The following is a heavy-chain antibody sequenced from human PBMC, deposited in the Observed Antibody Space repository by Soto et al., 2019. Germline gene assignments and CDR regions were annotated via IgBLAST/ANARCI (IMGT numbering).Heavy chain of an antibody. D-gene: IGHD3-3*01. Sequence: ASVKVSCKVSGYTLTELSMHWVRQAPGKGLEWMGGFDPEDGETIYAQKFQGRVTMTEDTSTDTAYMELSSLRSEDTAVYYCATPVRFLEWLGNAYYFDYWGQGTLVTVSS. CDR2: FDPEDGET. CDR3: ATPVRFLEWLGNAYYFDY. V-gene: IGHV1-24*01. CDR1: GYTLTELS. J-gene: IGHJ4*02.